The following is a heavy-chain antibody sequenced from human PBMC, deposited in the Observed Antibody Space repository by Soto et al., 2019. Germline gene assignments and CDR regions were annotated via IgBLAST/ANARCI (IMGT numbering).Heavy chain of an antibody. V-gene: IGHV4-59*01. Sequence: SETLSLTCTVSGGSISSYYWSWIRQPPGKGLEWIGYIYYSGSTNYNPSLKSRVTISVDTSKNQFSLKLSSVTAADTAMYYCAREGYGDYSKPFDYWGHGTLVTVSS. CDR1: GGSISSYY. CDR2: IYYSGST. CDR3: AREGYGDYSKPFDY. D-gene: IGHD4-17*01. J-gene: IGHJ4*01.